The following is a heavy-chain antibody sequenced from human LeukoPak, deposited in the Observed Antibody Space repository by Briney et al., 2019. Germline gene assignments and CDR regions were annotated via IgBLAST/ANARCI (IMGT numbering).Heavy chain of an antibody. J-gene: IGHJ5*02. Sequence: ASVKGSCKASGYTFTCYGISWERQAPGQGLEWMGWISAYNGNTNYAQKLQGRVTMTTDTSTSTAYMELRSLRSDDTAVYYCARGSGDSYLSPRWFDPWGQGTLVTVSS. CDR1: GYTFTCYG. D-gene: IGHD5-24*01. V-gene: IGHV1-18*01. CDR2: ISAYNGNT. CDR3: ARGSGDSYLSPRWFDP.